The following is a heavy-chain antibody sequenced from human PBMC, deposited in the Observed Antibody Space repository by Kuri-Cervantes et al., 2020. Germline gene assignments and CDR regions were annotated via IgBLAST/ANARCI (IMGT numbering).Heavy chain of an antibody. D-gene: IGHD6-19*01. V-gene: IGHV1-2*04. J-gene: IGHJ4*02. CDR3: ARDLTIAVAGLVY. CDR2: INPNSGGT. Sequence: ASVKVSCKASGYTFSSYGITWVRQAPGQGLEWMGWINPNSGGTNYAQKFQGWVTMTRDTSISTAYMELSSLRSEDTAVYYCARDLTIAVAGLVYWGQGTLVTVSS. CDR1: GYTFSSYG.